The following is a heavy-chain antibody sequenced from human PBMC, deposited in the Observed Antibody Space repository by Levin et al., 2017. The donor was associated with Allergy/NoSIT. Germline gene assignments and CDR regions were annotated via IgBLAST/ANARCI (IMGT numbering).Heavy chain of an antibody. V-gene: IGHV1-18*01. Sequence: GESLKISCKASGYTFRNYGISWVRQAPGRGLEWLGWISTDTGNRHYAQNLQGRVTMTTDTSTDTAHLALRSLRSDDTAIYYCARLVVGANGWFAPWGQGTPVTVSS. J-gene: IGHJ5*02. CDR3: ARLVVGANGWFAP. D-gene: IGHD2-21*01. CDR2: ISTDTGNR. CDR1: GYTFRNYG.